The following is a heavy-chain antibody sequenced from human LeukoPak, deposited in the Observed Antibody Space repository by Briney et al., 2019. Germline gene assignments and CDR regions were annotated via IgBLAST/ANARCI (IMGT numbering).Heavy chain of an antibody. Sequence: GRSLRLSCAASGFTFSTYWMSWVRQAPGKGLEWVANIKEDGSEKYYGDSVKGRFTISRDNAKNSLYLQMNSLRAEDTAVYYCARDSSGYQWGQGTLVTVSS. J-gene: IGHJ4*02. V-gene: IGHV3-7*01. CDR3: ARDSSGYQ. D-gene: IGHD3-22*01. CDR2: IKEDGSEK. CDR1: GFTFSTYW.